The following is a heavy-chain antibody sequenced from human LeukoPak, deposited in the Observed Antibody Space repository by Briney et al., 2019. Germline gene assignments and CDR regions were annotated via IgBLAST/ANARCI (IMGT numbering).Heavy chain of an antibody. CDR1: GGSISSSSYY. V-gene: IGHV4-39*01. D-gene: IGHD1-1*01. CDR3: ARHGTVVSRGTFDP. Sequence: SETLSLTCTVSGGSISSSSYYWAWVRQPPGKGLEWIGSIFYSGNTYYNPSLKSRVTISVDTSKNQFSLKLSSVTAADTTVYYCARHGTVVSRGTFDPWGQGTLVTVSS. J-gene: IGHJ5*02. CDR2: IFYSGNT.